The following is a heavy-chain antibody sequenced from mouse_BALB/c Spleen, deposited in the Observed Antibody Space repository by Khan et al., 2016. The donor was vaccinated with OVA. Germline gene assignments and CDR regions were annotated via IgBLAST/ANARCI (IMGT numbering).Heavy chain of an antibody. D-gene: IGHD2-14*01. J-gene: IGHJ4*01. V-gene: IGHV2-6-4*01. CDR2: IWGGGGT. CDR3: TRAYYRYDGYYAMDY. CDR1: GFSLSRYN. Sequence: VQLVESGPGLVAPSQSLSITCTVSGFSLSRYNIHWVRQPPGKGLEWLGMIWGGGGTDYTSALKSRLSISKDDSKRQVFLKMNSLQTDDTAMYYWTRAYYRYDGYYAMDYWGQGTSVTVSS.